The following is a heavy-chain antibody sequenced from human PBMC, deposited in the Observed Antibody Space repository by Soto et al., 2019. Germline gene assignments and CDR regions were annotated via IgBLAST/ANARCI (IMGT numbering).Heavy chain of an antibody. CDR3: ARGVYSSSGANAIDY. Sequence: SETLSLTCTVSGGSISSGDYYWSWIRQPPGKGLEWIGYIYYSGSTYYNPSLKSRVTISVDTSKNQFSLKLSSVTAADTAVYYCARGVYSSSGANAIDYWGQGTLVTVSS. J-gene: IGHJ4*02. V-gene: IGHV4-30-4*01. CDR2: IYYSGST. CDR1: GGSISSGDYY. D-gene: IGHD6-6*01.